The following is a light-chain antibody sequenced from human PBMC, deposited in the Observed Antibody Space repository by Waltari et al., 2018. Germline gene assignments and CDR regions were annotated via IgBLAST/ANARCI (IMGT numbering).Light chain of an antibody. V-gene: IGKV1D-12*01. J-gene: IGKJ2*01. CDR2: AAS. CDR3: QQVNSYPFT. CDR1: QDISNW. Sequence: DIQMTQSPSYVSASVGDRVTITCRASQDISNWLAWYQQRPREAPKLLIYAASILQSGVPSRFSGSGSGSDFTLTITSLQPDDFGSYHCQQVNSYPFTFGQGTKLEI.